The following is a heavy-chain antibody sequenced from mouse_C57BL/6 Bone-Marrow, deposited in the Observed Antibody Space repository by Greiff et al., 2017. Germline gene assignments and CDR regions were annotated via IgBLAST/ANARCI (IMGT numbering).Heavy chain of an antibody. CDR3: ARLGYYRGWYFDV. CDR1: GFTFSDYG. V-gene: IGHV5-15*01. CDR2: ISNLAYSI. J-gene: IGHJ1*03. D-gene: IGHD2-3*01. Sequence: EVKLVESGGGLVQPGGSLKLSCAASGFTFSDYGMAWVRQAPRKGPEWVAFISNLAYSIYYADTVTGRFTIHRENAKNNLYLEMSSLRSEDTAMYYCARLGYYRGWYFDVWGTGTTVTVSS.